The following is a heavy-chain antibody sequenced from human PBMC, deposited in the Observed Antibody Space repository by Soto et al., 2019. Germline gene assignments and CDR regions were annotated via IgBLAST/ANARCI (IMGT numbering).Heavy chain of an antibody. J-gene: IGHJ3*02. Sequence: QVQLVQSGAEVKKPGASVKVSCKASGYTFTGYYMHWVRQAPGQGLEWMGWINPNSGGTNYAQKFQGWVTITRDTSISTAYMELSRLRSDDTAVYYCARADYGDYLGGFSIWGQGTMVTVSS. CDR3: ARADYGDYLGGFSI. CDR1: GYTFTGYY. V-gene: IGHV1-2*04. D-gene: IGHD4-17*01. CDR2: INPNSGGT.